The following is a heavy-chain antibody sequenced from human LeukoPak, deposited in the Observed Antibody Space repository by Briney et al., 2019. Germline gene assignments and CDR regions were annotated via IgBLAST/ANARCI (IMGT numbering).Heavy chain of an antibody. CDR1: GYSFTGYL. V-gene: IGHV1-2*02. Sequence: GASVKVSCKASGYSFTGYLMHWLRQAPGQGFEWMGWINPYSGGTNYGQKFQGRVTLTRDKSINTAYMELSGLRSNDTAVYYCARVPNLVGVNNGQVADDYWGQGTLVTVSS. D-gene: IGHD2-2*01. CDR2: INPYSGGT. CDR3: ARVPNLVGVNNGQVADDY. J-gene: IGHJ4*02.